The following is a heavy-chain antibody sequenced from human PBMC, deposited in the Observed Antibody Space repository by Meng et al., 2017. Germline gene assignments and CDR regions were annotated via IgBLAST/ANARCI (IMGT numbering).Heavy chain of an antibody. Sequence: LQQSVPGLAPPSQTLSLVCAIAWERVSSYSAAWTWNRQSPSRGLEWLGRAYYRSKWYHDYAESVKSRISIDPDTSKNQFSLQLRSVTPEDSAVYYCARGSYSFDSWGQRTLVTVSS. V-gene: IGHV6-1*01. CDR1: WERVSSYSAA. CDR2: AYYRSKWYH. J-gene: IGHJ4*02. CDR3: ARGSYSFDS. D-gene: IGHD1-26*01.